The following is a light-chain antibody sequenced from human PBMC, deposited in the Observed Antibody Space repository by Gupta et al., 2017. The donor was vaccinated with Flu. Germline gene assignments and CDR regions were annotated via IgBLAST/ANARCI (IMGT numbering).Light chain of an antibody. Sequence: EIVMTQSPATLSVSPGERATLSCRASQSVSSNLAWYQQKPGQAPRLLIYGASTRATGIPARFSGSGSGTEFTLTISSRHSEDFAVYYCQQYNNWPPWTFGQGTKVEIK. CDR1: QSVSSN. CDR2: GAS. V-gene: IGKV3-15*01. J-gene: IGKJ1*01. CDR3: QQYNNWPPWT.